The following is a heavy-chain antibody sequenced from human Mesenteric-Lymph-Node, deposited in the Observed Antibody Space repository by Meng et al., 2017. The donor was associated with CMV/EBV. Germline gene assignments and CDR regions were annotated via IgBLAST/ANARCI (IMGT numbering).Heavy chain of an antibody. V-gene: IGHV3-30*19. Sequence: GESLKISCAASRFSFSGYGMHWVRQAPGKGLEWVAVLSYDASDKYYADSVKGRFTISRDNSKNTLYLQMNSLRTEDTAVYYCARETGSSTWVYYVYGMDVWGQGTTVTVSS. CDR3: ARETGSSTWVYYVYGMDV. CDR1: RFSFSGYG. D-gene: IGHD6-13*01. CDR2: LSYDASDK. J-gene: IGHJ6*02.